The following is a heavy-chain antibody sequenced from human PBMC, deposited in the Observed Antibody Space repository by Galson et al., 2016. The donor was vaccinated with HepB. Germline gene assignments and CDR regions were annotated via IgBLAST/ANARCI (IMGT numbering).Heavy chain of an antibody. V-gene: IGHV1-18*01. CDR2: ISASNDNT. J-gene: IGHJ3*02. D-gene: IGHD3-22*01. Sequence: SVKVSCKASGYNFTNYGISWVRQAPGQGLEWMGWISASNDNTNYAQKFQGRVTMTTDTSTSTAYMELRSLSSDDTAVYYCARAPFYYDSSGYYYRIWGQGTMVTVS. CDR3: ARAPFYYDSSGYYYRI. CDR1: GYNFTNYG.